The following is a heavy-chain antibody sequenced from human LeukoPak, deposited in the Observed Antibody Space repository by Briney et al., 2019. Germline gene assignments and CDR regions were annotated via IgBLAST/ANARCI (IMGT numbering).Heavy chain of an antibody. V-gene: IGHV3-30-3*01. CDR3: ARGDDTSGYFYSYFDY. CDR2: TSYDGSNK. CDR1: GFPFSSYV. D-gene: IGHD3-22*01. J-gene: IGHJ4*02. Sequence: GGSLRLSCAASGFPFSSYVMHWVRQAPGKGLEWVSFTSYDGSNKYYADSVKGRFTISRDNSKNTLDLQMDSLRAEDTAMYYCARGDDTSGYFYSYFDYWGQGTLVTVSS.